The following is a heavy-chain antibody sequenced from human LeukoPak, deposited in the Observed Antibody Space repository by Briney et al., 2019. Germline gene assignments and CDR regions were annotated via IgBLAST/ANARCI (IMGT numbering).Heavy chain of an antibody. CDR2: IYPGDSDT. D-gene: IGHD2-15*01. Sequence: GESLKISCKGSGYSFTSYWIGWVRQMPGKGLEWMGIIYPGDSDTRYSPSFQGQVTISADKSISTAYLQWSSLKASDTAMYYCARHQVHGGSCHDASDIWGQGTMVTVSS. CDR3: ARHQVHGGSCHDASDI. V-gene: IGHV5-51*01. J-gene: IGHJ3*02. CDR1: GYSFTSYW.